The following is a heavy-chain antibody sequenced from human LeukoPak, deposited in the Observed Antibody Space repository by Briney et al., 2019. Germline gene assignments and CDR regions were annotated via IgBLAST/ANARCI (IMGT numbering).Heavy chain of an antibody. D-gene: IGHD3-22*01. CDR3: ARQGFGTMIANFDY. CDR2: IYYSGST. V-gene: IGHV4-61*05. CDR1: GGSISSSSYY. J-gene: IGHJ4*02. Sequence: SETLSLTCTVSGGSISSSSYYWGRIRQPPGKGLEWIGYIYYSGSTNYNPSLKSRVTISVDTSKNQFSLKLSSVTAADTAVYYCARQGFGTMIANFDYWGQGTLVTVSS.